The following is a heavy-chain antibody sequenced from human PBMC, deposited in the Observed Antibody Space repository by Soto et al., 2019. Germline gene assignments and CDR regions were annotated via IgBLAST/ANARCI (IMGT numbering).Heavy chain of an antibody. CDR1: GGTFSSYA. V-gene: IGHV1-69*01. D-gene: IGHD3-10*01. J-gene: IGHJ6*02. Sequence: QVQLVQSGAEVKKPWSSVKVSCKASGGTFSSYAISWVRQAPGQGLECMGGTIPIFCTANYAPKFQGRVTITADEYTSTAYMELGRLRSEDTAVYYCARGLWFGEGLGYRGTDVWGQGTTVTVSS. CDR3: ARGLWFGEGLGYRGTDV. CDR2: TIPIFCTA.